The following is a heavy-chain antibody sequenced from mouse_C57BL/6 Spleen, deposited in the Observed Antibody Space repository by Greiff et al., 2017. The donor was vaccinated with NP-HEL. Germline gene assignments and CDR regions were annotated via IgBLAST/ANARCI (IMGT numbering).Heavy chain of an antibody. CDR3: AITTVVATWFAY. CDR2: IDPSDSYT. J-gene: IGHJ3*01. CDR1: GYTFTSYW. D-gene: IGHD1-1*01. V-gene: IGHV1-50*01. Sequence: QVQLQQPGAELVKPGASVKLSCKASGYTFTSYWMQWVKQRPGQGLEWIGEIDPSDSYTNYNQKFKGKATLTVDTSSSTAYMQLSSLTSEDSAVYYCAITTVVATWFAYWGQGTLVTVSA.